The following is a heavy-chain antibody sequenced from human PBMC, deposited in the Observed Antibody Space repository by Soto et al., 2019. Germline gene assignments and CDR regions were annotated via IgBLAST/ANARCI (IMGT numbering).Heavy chain of an antibody. CDR2: IYASENT. CDR1: GDSISSYY. D-gene: IGHD6-13*01. Sequence: SETLSLTCTVFGDSISSYYWSWIRQPAGTGLEWIGRIYASENTNYNPSLKSRVTMSVDASKNQLYLKLSSVTAADTAVYYCAAAPGVGPFDSWGQGTLVTVSS. CDR3: AAAPGVGPFDS. V-gene: IGHV4-4*07. J-gene: IGHJ4*02.